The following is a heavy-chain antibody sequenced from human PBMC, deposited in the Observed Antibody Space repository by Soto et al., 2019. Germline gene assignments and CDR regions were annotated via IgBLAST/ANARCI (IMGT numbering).Heavy chain of an antibody. D-gene: IGHD3-10*01. J-gene: IGHJ4*02. Sequence: GGSLRLSCAASGFTFSSYAMHWVRQAPGKGLEWVAVISYDGSNRYYADPVKGRFTISRDNSKNTLYLQMNSLRAEDTAVYYCARGGDAYNRPIDYFDYWGQGTLVTVSS. CDR1: GFTFSSYA. CDR3: ARGGDAYNRPIDYFDY. CDR2: ISYDGSNR. V-gene: IGHV3-30-3*01.